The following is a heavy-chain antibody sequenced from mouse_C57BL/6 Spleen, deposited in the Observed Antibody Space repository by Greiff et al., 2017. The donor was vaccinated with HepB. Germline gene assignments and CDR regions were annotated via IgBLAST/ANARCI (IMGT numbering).Heavy chain of an antibody. Sequence: QVQLKESGPELVQPGASVKISCKASGYAFSSSWLNWVQQRPGKGLEWLGRIYPGDGDTNYNGKFKGKATLTADKSSSTADMQLISLTSEDSAVYFCARSGKTSPGAWFAYWGQGTLVTVSA. J-gene: IGHJ3*01. CDR1: GYAFSSSW. CDR2: IYPGDGDT. D-gene: IGHD1-1*02. CDR3: ARSGKTSPGAWFAY. V-gene: IGHV1-82*01.